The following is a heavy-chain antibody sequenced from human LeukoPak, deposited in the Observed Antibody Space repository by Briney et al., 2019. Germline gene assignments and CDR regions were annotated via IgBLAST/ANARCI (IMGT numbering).Heavy chain of an antibody. CDR3: SRTSGWYRRVT. CDR1: GFTFTTYW. D-gene: IGHD6-19*01. J-gene: IGHJ5*02. V-gene: IGHV3-7*01. CDR2: IKEDGSEK. Sequence: GGSLRISCTASGFTFTTYWMTWLRQSPGKGLEWVANIKEDGSEKGYADSVKGRFTISRDNAKNSLYLQMNSLRVDDTAINHCSRTSGWYRRVTWVRGRLVTVPS.